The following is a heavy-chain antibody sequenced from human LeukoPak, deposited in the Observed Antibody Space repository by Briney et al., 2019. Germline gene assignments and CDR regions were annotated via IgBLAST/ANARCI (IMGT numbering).Heavy chain of an antibody. D-gene: IGHD3-10*01. CDR2: IYTSGST. V-gene: IGHV4-4*07. CDR3: ARMTYYYGSGSSYYFDY. CDR1: GGSIGSYY. J-gene: IGHJ4*02. Sequence: SETLSLTCTVSGGSIGSYYWSWIRQPAGKGLEWIGRIYTSGSTNYNPSLKSRVTMSVDTSKNQFSLKLSSVTAADTAVYYCARMTYYYGSGSSYYFDYWGQGTLVTVSS.